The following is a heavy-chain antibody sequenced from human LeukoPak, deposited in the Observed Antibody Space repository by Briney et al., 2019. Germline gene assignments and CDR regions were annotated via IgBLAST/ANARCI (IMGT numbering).Heavy chain of an antibody. D-gene: IGHD1-26*01. J-gene: IGHJ4*02. CDR2: INGGSGRT. CDR1: GYTFNSYD. CDR3: ARESGRYQDFFEN. V-gene: IGHV1-3*01. Sequence: GASVKVSCKASGYTFNSYDIHWLRQAPGQRPEWMGGINGGSGRTKYLQKLQGRVTITRDTSANTAFMELSSLRSEDTAVYYCARESGRYQDFFENWGQGTLVTVSS.